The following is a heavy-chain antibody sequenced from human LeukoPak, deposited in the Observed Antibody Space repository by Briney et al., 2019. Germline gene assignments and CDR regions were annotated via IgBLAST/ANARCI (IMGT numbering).Heavy chain of an antibody. Sequence: SETLSLTCTVSGGSISSSSYYWGWIRQPPGKGLEWIGSIYYSGSTYYNPSLKSRVTISVDTSKNQFSLKLSSVTAADTAVYYCASLPLTYCSGGSCYSGIIDYWGQGTLVTVSS. D-gene: IGHD2-15*01. CDR1: GGSISSSSYY. J-gene: IGHJ4*02. CDR3: ASLPLTYCSGGSCYSGIIDY. V-gene: IGHV4-39*01. CDR2: IYYSGST.